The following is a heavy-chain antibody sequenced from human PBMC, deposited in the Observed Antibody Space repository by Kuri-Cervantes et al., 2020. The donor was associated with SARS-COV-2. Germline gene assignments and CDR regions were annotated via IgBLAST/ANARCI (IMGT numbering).Heavy chain of an antibody. CDR3: TTGSIRGQWLVPRRHDAFDF. V-gene: IGHV3-15*01. D-gene: IGHD6-19*01. CDR2: IKSKADDETR. Sequence: GGSLRLSCTVSGGSSSSSFYYWGWIRQPPGKGLEWIGRIKSKADDETRDYAGPVKGRFTISRGDSTNTLYLQMNSLKIEDTAMYYCTTGSIRGQWLVPRRHDAFDFWGQGTMVT. CDR1: GGSSSSSFYY. J-gene: IGHJ3*01.